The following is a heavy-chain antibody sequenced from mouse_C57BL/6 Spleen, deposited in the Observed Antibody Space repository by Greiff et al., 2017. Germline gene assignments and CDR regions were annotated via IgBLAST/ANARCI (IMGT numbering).Heavy chain of an antibody. J-gene: IGHJ4*01. CDR1: GYTFTSYW. D-gene: IGHD2-1*01. V-gene: IGHV1-64*01. CDR2: IHPYSGSP. Sequence: VQLHQPGAELVKPGASVKLSCKASGYTFTSYWMHWVKQRPGQGLEWIGMIHPYSGSPNYNEKFKSKATLTVDKSSSTAYMQRSSLASEDSAVYYGARVLPHEAMYYWGQGTSVTGSS. CDR3: ARVLPHEAMYY.